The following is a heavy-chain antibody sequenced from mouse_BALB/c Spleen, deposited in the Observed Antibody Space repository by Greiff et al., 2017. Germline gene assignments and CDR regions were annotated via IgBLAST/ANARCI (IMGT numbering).Heavy chain of an antibody. CDR2: INPYNDGT. CDR3: ARGADYDLAWFAY. CDR1: GYTFTSYV. D-gene: IGHD2-4*01. V-gene: IGHV1-14*01. Sequence: EVQLQQSGPELVKPGASVKMSCKASGYTFTSYVMHWVKQKPGQGLEWIGYINPYNDGTKYNEKFKGKATLTSDKSSSTAYMELSSLTSEDSAVYYCARGADYDLAWFAYWGQGTLVTVSA. J-gene: IGHJ3*01.